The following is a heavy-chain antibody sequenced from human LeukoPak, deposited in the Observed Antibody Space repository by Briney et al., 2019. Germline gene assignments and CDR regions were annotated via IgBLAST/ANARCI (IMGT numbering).Heavy chain of an antibody. CDR2: ISSSGSTI. D-gene: IGHD5-18*01. J-gene: IGHJ4*02. CDR3: ASPVDTAMARGPSFDY. CDR1: GFTFSDYY. V-gene: IGHV3-11*04. Sequence: GGSLRLSCAASGFTFSDYYMSWIRLAPGKGLEWVSHISSSGSTIYYADSVKGRFTISRDNAKNSLYLQMNSLRAEDTAVYYCASPVDTAMARGPSFDYWGQGTLVTVSS.